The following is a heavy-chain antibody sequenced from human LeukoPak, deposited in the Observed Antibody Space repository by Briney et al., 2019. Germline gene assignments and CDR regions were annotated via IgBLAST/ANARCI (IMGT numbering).Heavy chain of an antibody. J-gene: IGHJ4*02. Sequence: PSETLSLTCTVSGDSMSSYYWSWIRQPPGKGLEWIGEINHSGSTNYNPSLKSRVTISVDTSKNQFSLKLSSVTAADTAVYCCVIYYDSSGYYYHDYWGQGTLVTVSS. CDR1: GDSMSSYY. CDR2: INHSGST. CDR3: VIYYDSSGYYYHDY. V-gene: IGHV4-34*01. D-gene: IGHD3-22*01.